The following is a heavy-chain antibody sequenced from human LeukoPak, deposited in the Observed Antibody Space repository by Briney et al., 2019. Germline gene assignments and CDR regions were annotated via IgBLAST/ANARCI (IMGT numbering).Heavy chain of an antibody. CDR2: ISGSGGST. Sequence: PGGSLRLSCAASGFTFSRYWMSWVRQAPGKGLEWVSAISGSGGSTYYADSVKGRFTISRDNSKNTLYLQMNSLRAEDTAVYYCARDREGYYYDYWGQGTLVTVSS. V-gene: IGHV3-23*01. D-gene: IGHD2-2*01. CDR3: ARDREGYYYDY. CDR1: GFTFSRYW. J-gene: IGHJ4*02.